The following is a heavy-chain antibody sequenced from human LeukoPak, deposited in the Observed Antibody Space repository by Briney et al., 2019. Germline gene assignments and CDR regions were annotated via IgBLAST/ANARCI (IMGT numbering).Heavy chain of an antibody. J-gene: IGHJ4*02. CDR2: IYHSGST. CDR3: AREYGSSGYQY. Sequence: PSETLSLTCTVSGGSISTYYWNWIRQPPGKGLEWIGYIYHSGSTNYNPSLQSRVTISVDTSKNQFSLKLSSVTAADTAVYYCAREYGSSGYQYWGQGTLVTVSS. D-gene: IGHD3-22*01. CDR1: GGSISTYY. V-gene: IGHV4-59*01.